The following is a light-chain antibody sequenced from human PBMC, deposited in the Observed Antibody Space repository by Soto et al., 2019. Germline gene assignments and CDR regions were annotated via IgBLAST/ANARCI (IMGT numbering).Light chain of an antibody. CDR1: QSISNW. J-gene: IGKJ4*01. Sequence: DIQMTQSPSTLSASVGDRVTITCRASQSISNWLAWYQQRPGRAPEVLIYDASSLESGVPSRFSGSGSGTEFTLTISSLQPDDFATYYCQQYNSYPVTFGGGTKV. V-gene: IGKV1-5*01. CDR3: QQYNSYPVT. CDR2: DAS.